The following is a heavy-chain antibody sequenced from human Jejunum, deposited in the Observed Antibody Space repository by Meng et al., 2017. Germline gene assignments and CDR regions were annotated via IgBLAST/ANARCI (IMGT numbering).Heavy chain of an antibody. J-gene: IGHJ3*02. V-gene: IGHV4-34*02. CDR3: ARGRGGYDPHAFDI. Sequence: QAQLPQWGGGMLEPSGALSLTFAVFGGSLSCYYWSWIRQAPGKGLEWIGEINYTGRATYNSSLKRRVTISVDTSKNHFSLRLSSVTAADTAVYYCARGRGGYDPHAFDIWGQGTMVTVSS. D-gene: IGHD5-12*01. CDR2: INYTGRA. CDR1: GGSLSCYY.